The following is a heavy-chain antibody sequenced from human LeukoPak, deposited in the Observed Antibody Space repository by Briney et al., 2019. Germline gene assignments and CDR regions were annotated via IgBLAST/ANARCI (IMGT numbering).Heavy chain of an antibody. D-gene: IGHD6-13*01. Sequence: GRSLTLSCAASGFTFSCFGMHWVRQAPGKGLEWVAVIWYDASNKYYADSVKGRFTISRDNSKNTLFLQMNSLRDDDTAVYYCVRGVGVSRFNYFDPWGQGTLVIVSS. V-gene: IGHV3-33*01. CDR2: IWYDASNK. CDR3: VRGVGVSRFNYFDP. J-gene: IGHJ5*02. CDR1: GFTFSCFG.